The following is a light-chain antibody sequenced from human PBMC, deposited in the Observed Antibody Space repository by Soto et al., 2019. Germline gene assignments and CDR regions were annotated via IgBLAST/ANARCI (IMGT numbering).Light chain of an antibody. V-gene: IGKV4-1*01. Sequence: DIVMTRSPDSLAVSLGERATINCKSSQSVLYSSNNKNYLAWYQQKPGQPPKLLIYWASTRESGVPDRFSGSGSGTDFTLTISSLQAEDVAVYYCQQYYSTPRTLGQGTKVEIK. CDR3: QQYYSTPRT. J-gene: IGKJ1*01. CDR2: WAS. CDR1: QSVLYSSNNKNY.